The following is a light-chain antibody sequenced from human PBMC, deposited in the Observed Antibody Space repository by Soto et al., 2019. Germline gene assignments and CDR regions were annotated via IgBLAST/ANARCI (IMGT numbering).Light chain of an antibody. CDR1: SSNIGSGT. V-gene: IGLV1-44*01. CDR2: NNN. J-gene: IGLJ1*01. Sequence: ALTQPPSVSGTPGQRVTISCSGSSSNIGSGTVNWYQQLPGTAPKLLIYNNNQWPSGVPDRFSGSKSGTSGSLAISGLQPEDEADYYCASSDESLNALYVFGNGTKVTVL. CDR3: ASSDESLNALYV.